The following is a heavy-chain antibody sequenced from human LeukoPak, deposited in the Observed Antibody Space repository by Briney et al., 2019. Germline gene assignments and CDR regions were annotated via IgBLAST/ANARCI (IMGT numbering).Heavy chain of an antibody. CDR2: IKSDGSWT. CDR3: VRDGDAYDFDH. V-gene: IGHV3-74*01. CDR1: GFSIRGYW. Sequence: GGSLRLSCAASGFSIRGYWMHWVRQAPGKGLMWVLRIKSDGSWTNYADSVRGRFTISRDNAKNTLYLQMIGLRAEDTAIYYCVRDGDAYDFDHWGQGILVAVSS. D-gene: IGHD5-12*01. J-gene: IGHJ4*02.